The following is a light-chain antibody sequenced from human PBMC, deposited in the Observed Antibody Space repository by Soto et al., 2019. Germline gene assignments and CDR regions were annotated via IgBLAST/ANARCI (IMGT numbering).Light chain of an antibody. CDR1: QDINNY. V-gene: IGKV1-33*01. CDR3: QQFDSVPCT. Sequence: DIQMTQSPSSLSASVGDRVTITCQASQDINNYLIWYQHKPGKAPKLLIYDASTLGTGVSSRFSRGGSGTHFTFTISGLQPEDIATYYCQQFDSVPCTFGQGTKLELK. CDR2: DAS. J-gene: IGKJ2*02.